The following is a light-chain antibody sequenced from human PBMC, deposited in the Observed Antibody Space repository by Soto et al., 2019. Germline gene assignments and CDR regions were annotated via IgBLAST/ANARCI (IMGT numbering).Light chain of an antibody. CDR3: QQYNSYSWT. V-gene: IGKV1-5*01. Sequence: DSQMTQSPSTLSASVGDRVTITCRASQSISSWLAWYQQKPGKAPRLLIYHASSLKSGVPSRFSGSGSGTESTLTISSLQPDDFATYYCQQYNSYSWTFGQGTKV. J-gene: IGKJ1*01. CDR1: QSISSW. CDR2: HAS.